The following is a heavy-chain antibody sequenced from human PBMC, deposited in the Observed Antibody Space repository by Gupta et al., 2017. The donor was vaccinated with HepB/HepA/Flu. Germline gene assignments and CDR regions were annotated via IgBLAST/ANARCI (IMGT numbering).Heavy chain of an antibody. J-gene: IGHJ4*02. CDR3: ARSGYDCWSGYCPFDY. V-gene: IGHV3-48*03. CDR2: ISSSGSTI. Sequence: EVQLVESGGGLVQPGGSLRLSCAASGFTFSSYEMNWVRQAPGKGLEWVSYISSSGSTIYYADSVKGRFTISRDNAKNSLYLQMNSLRAEDTAVYYCARSGYDCWSGYCPFDYWGQGTLVTVSS. D-gene: IGHD3-3*01. CDR1: GFTFSSYE.